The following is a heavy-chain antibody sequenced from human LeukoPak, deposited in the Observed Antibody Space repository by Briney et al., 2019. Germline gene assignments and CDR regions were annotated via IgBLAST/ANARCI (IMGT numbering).Heavy chain of an antibody. J-gene: IGHJ5*02. CDR2: IHPNTGGT. CDR3: ARDGYSYGYNWFDP. D-gene: IGHD5-18*01. Sequence: GASVKVSCKASGYTFTGYYVHWVRQAPGQGLEWMGWIHPNTGGTNSAQKFQGRVTMTRDTSISTAYMELSRLRSDDTAVYYCARDGYSYGYNWFDPWGQGTLVTVSS. CDR1: GYTFTGYY. V-gene: IGHV1-2*02.